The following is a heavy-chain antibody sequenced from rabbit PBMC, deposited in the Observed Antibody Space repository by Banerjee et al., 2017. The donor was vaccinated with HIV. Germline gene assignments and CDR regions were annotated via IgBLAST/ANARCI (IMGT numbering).Heavy chain of an antibody. Sequence: DLVKPEGSLTLTCKASGFDFSSNVMCWVRQAPGKGLEWIGCIYTGSGSTYYASWAKGRFTISKTSPTTVTLQMTSLTVADTATYFCARSVGSSYPGYFNLWGPGTLVTVS. CDR1: GFDFSSNV. V-gene: IGHV1S45*01. J-gene: IGHJ4*01. D-gene: IGHD8-1*01. CDR2: IYTGSGST. CDR3: ARSVGSSYPGYFNL.